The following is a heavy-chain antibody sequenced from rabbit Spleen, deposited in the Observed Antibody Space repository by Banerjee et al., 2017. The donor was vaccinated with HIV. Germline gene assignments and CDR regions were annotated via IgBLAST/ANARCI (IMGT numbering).Heavy chain of an antibody. CDR3: ARDTGTSFSTYGMDL. V-gene: IGHV1S40*01. Sequence: QSLEESGGDLVKPGASLTLTCTASGFSFSSGYDMCWVRQAPGKGLKWIACIYAGSSGSTYSASWAKGRFTISKTSSTTVTLQMTSLTAADTATYFCARDTGTSFSTYGMDLWGPGTLVTVS. CDR1: GFSFSSGYD. J-gene: IGHJ6*01. D-gene: IGHD8-1*01. CDR2: IYAGSSGST.